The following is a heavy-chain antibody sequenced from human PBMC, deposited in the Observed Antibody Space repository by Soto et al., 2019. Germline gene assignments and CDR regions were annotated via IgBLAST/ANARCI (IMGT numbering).Heavy chain of an antibody. D-gene: IGHD3-9*01. CDR3: ARDQDWAYDAFDI. CDR2: ISYDGSNK. J-gene: IGHJ3*02. Sequence: GGSLRLSCAASGFTFSSYAMHWVRQAPGKGLEWVAVISYDGSNKYYADSVKGRFTISRENSKNTLYLQMTSLRAEDTAVYYWARDQDWAYDAFDIWGQGTMVTVSS. V-gene: IGHV3-30*04. CDR1: GFTFSSYA.